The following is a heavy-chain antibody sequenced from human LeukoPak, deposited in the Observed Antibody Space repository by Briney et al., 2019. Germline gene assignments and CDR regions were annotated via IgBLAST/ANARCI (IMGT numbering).Heavy chain of an antibody. CDR3: ARGGHRPDIVVVVAATPRFDY. CDR1: GGSFSGYY. J-gene: IGHJ4*02. V-gene: IGHV4-34*01. D-gene: IGHD2-15*01. Sequence: SETLSLTRAVYGGSFSGYYWSWIRQPPGKGLEWIGEINHSGSTNYNPSLKSRVTISVDTSKNQFSLKLSSVTAADTAVYYCARGGHRPDIVVVVAATPRFDYWGQGTLVTVSS. CDR2: INHSGST.